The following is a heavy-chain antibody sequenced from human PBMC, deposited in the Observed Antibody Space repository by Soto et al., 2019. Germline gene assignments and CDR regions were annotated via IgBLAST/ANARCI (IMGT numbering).Heavy chain of an antibody. Sequence: SETLSLTCAVYGGSFSGYYWSWIRQPPGKGLEWIGEINHSGSTNYNPSLKSRVTISVDTSKNQFSLKLSSVTAADTAVYYCARGRRRQLWFGNWFDPWSQGTLVIGS. V-gene: IGHV4-34*01. CDR3: ARGRRRQLWFGNWFDP. D-gene: IGHD5-18*01. J-gene: IGHJ5*02. CDR1: GGSFSGYY. CDR2: INHSGST.